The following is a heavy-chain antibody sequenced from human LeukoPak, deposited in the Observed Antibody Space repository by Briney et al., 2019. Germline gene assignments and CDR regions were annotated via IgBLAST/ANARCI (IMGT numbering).Heavy chain of an antibody. J-gene: IGHJ4*02. Sequence: GGSLRLSCAASGFTFSSYAMHWVRQAPGKGLEWVAVISYDGSNKYYADSVKGRFTISRDNSKNTLYLQMNSLRAEDTAVYYCARGPTYYDFWSGYYTGIPSFDYWGQGTLVTVSS. V-gene: IGHV3-30-3*01. CDR2: ISYDGSNK. CDR3: ARGPTYYDFWSGYYTGIPSFDY. CDR1: GFTFSSYA. D-gene: IGHD3-3*01.